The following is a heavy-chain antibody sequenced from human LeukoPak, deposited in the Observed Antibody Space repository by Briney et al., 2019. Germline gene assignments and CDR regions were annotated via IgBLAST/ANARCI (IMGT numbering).Heavy chain of an antibody. D-gene: IGHD3-22*01. CDR2: IYYSGST. Sequence: SETLSLTCTASGGSISSGGYYWSWIRQHPGKGLEWIGYIYYSGSTYYNPSLKSRVTISVDTSKNQFSLKLSSVTAADTAVYYCSRVGGSCYYHFFDYWGQGTLVTVSS. J-gene: IGHJ4*02. CDR1: GGSISSGGYY. V-gene: IGHV4-31*03. CDR3: SRVGGSCYYHFFDY.